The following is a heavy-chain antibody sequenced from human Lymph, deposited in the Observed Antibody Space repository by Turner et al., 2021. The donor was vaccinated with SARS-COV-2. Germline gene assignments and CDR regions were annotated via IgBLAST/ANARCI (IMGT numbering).Heavy chain of an antibody. CDR3: ARIEAPGMGGGVFYYYYGMDV. CDR1: GGTFSSYA. V-gene: IGHV1-69*10. CDR2: IIPILGIA. Sequence: QVQLVQSGAEVKKPGSSVKVSCKASGGTFSSYAISWVRQAPGQGLEWMGGIIPILGIANYAQRFQGRVTITADKSTSTAYLGLRSLGSEDKAVYYCARIEAPGMGGGVFYYYYGMDVWGQGTTVTVSS. J-gene: IGHJ6*02. D-gene: IGHD6-13*01.